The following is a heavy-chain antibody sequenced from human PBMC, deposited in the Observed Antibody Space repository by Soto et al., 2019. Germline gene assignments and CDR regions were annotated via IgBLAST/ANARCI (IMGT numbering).Heavy chain of an antibody. D-gene: IGHD6-13*01. CDR3: TTTLESSSWPRDDAFDI. J-gene: IGHJ3*02. V-gene: IGHV3-15*07. CDR2: IESKTDGGTT. Sequence: SGGSLRLSCAASGFTISNAWMNWVRQAPGKGLEWVGRIESKTDGGTTDYAAPVKGRFTISRDDSKNTLYLQMNSLKTEDTAVYYCTTTLESSSWPRDDAFDIWGQGTLVTVSS. CDR1: GFTISNAW.